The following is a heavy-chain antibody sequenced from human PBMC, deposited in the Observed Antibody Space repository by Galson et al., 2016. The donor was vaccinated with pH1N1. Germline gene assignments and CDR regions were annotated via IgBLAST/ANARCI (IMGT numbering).Heavy chain of an antibody. CDR2: IWYDGSNK. Sequence: LRLSCAASGFTFSSYGMHWVRQAPGKGLEWVAVIWYDGSNKYYADSVKGRFTISRDNSKNTLYLQMNSLRAEDTAVYYCAKDRVVFPINAGSFDIWGQGTMVTVSS. D-gene: IGHD2-15*01. CDR3: AKDRVVFPINAGSFDI. J-gene: IGHJ3*02. V-gene: IGHV3-33*06. CDR1: GFTFSSYG.